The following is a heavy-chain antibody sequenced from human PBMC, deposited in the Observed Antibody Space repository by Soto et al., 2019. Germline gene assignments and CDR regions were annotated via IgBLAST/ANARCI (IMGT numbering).Heavy chain of an antibody. D-gene: IGHD3-22*01. CDR3: ALYYSDSSGYYGLFPLFEMAV. CDR1: SYTFTSYG. Sequence: QVQLVQSGAEVKKPGASVKVSCKASSYTFTSYGLTWVRQAPGQGLEWMGWINADNGNTNYAEKVQGRVTMTTDTSTRTAYIELRSLSSDDTAVYYCALYYSDSSGYYGLFPLFEMAVWGQGTTVIVSS. CDR2: INADNGNT. J-gene: IGHJ6*02. V-gene: IGHV1-18*01.